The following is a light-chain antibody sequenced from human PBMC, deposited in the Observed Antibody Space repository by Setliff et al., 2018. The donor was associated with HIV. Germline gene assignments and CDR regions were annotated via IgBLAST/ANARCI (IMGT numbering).Light chain of an antibody. Sequence: QSVLTQPPSVSGAPGQRVTISCTGSNSNIGAGYDVHWYQQLPGTAPKLLMSGNGNRPSGVPDRFSDSKSGTSASLAITGLQAEDVADYYCQSYDNRLSEEVFGTGTKVTVL. J-gene: IGLJ1*01. CDR1: NSNIGAGYD. V-gene: IGLV1-40*01. CDR3: QSYDNRLSEEV. CDR2: GNG.